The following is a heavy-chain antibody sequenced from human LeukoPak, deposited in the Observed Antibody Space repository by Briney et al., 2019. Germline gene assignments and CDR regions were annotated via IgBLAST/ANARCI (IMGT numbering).Heavy chain of an antibody. CDR3: AKDRSYYDSSGLG. V-gene: IGHV3-23*01. J-gene: IGHJ4*02. CDR1: GFTFSSYA. CDR2: ISGSGGST. D-gene: IGHD3-22*01. Sequence: GGSLRLSCAASGFTFSSYAMSWVRQAPGKGLEWVSGISGSGGSTYYADPVKGRFTISRDNSKNTLHLQMNSLRAEDTAVYSCAKDRSYYDSSGLGWGQGTLVTVSS.